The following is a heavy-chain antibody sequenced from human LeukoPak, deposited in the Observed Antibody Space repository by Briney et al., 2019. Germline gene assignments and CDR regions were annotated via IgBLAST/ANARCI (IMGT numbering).Heavy chain of an antibody. Sequence: ASVKVSCKASGYTFTSNSINWVRQAPGQGLEWMGWISTNTGNPTYAQGFTGRFVFSMDTSVSTAYLEISSLKAEDTAVYYCAREDPSRDAFDIWGQGTMVTVSS. CDR1: GYTFTSNS. V-gene: IGHV7-4-1*02. CDR2: ISTNTGNP. J-gene: IGHJ3*02. CDR3: AREDPSRDAFDI.